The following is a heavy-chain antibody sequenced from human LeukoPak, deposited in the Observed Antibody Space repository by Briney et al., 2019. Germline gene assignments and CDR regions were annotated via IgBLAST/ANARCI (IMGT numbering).Heavy chain of an antibody. V-gene: IGHV4-4*09. CDR1: GGAISSYY. CDR2: IYTSGST. CDR3: ARYEGIAAAGTFDP. J-gene: IGHJ5*02. D-gene: IGHD6-13*01. Sequence: SETLSLTCTGSGGAISSYYWGWIRQPPGKGLKWIGYIYTSGSTNYNPSLKSRVTIPVDTSKNQFSLKLSSVTAADTAVYYCARYEGIAAAGTFDPWGQGTLVTVSS.